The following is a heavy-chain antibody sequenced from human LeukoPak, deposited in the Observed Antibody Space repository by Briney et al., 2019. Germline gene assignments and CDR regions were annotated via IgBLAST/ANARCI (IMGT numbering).Heavy chain of an antibody. CDR1: GGSFSGYY. V-gene: IGHV4-59*08. D-gene: IGHD4-17*01. Sequence: PSETLSLTCAVYGGSFSGYYWSWIRQPPGKGLEWIGYIYYSGSTNYNPSLKSRVTISVDTSKNQFSLKLSSVTAADTAVYYCARHRYGDYYYYYGMDVWGQGTTVTVSS. CDR2: IYYSGST. CDR3: ARHRYGDYYYYYGMDV. J-gene: IGHJ6*02.